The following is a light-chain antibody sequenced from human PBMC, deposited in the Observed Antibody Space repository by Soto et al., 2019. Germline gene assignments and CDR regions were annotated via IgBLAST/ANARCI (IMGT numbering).Light chain of an antibody. CDR2: EVT. Sequence: QSVLTQPASVSGSPGQSITISCSGTSSDVGGYNYVSRYQQSPGKAPKLLIYEVTNRPSGVSNRFSGSKSANTASLTISGLQAEDAAAYYCSSYTTSSIWLFGGGTKLTVL. CDR3: SSYTTSSIWL. CDR1: SSDVGGYNY. J-gene: IGLJ3*02. V-gene: IGLV2-14*01.